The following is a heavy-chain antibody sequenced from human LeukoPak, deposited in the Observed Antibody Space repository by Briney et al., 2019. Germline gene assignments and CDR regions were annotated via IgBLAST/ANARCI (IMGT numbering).Heavy chain of an antibody. J-gene: IGHJ6*03. CDR2: VRSTSYGGAT. CDR3: TRLRQDCSRNSCYYYFYYYYMDV. CDR1: GFTFGDYA. V-gene: IGHV3-49*03. D-gene: IGHD2-2*01. Sequence: GSLRLSCTASGFTFGDYAMSWFRQAPGKGLEWVGFVRSTSYGGATDYAASVKGRFTISRDDPKSIVYLLMNSLKTEDTAVHYCTRLRQDCSRNSCYYYFYYYYMDVWGKGTTVTVSS.